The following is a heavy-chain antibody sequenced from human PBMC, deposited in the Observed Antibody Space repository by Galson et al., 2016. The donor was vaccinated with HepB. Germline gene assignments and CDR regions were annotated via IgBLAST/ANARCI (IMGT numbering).Heavy chain of an antibody. CDR2: IIPVFGPA. J-gene: IGHJ5*02. CDR3: AREVRSTFYYGHFDP. CDR1: EGTFKSYA. Sequence: SVKVSCKASEGTFKSYAISWVRQAPGQGLEWMGGIIPVFGPANYAQKFQGRVTITADKSTSTIDMFLTSLGSEDTAVYYCAREVRSTFYYGHFDPWGQGSLVTVSS. V-gene: IGHV1-69*06. D-gene: IGHD3-22*01.